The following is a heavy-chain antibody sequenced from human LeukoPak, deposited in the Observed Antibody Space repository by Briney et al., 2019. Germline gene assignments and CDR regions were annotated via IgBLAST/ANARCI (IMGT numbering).Heavy chain of an antibody. CDR2: IIPIFGTA. CDR1: GGTFSSYA. D-gene: IGHD1-26*01. V-gene: IGHV1-69*13. Sequence: SVKVSCKAAGGTFSSYAISWVRQAPGQGIEWMGGIIPIFGTANYAQKFQGRVTITADESTSTAYMELSSLRSEDTAVYYCARDYIVGATTSSEYFQHWGQGTLVTVSS. J-gene: IGHJ1*01. CDR3: ARDYIVGATTSSEYFQH.